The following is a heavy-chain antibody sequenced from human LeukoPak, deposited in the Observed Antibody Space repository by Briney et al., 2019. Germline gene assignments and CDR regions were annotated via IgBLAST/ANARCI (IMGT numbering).Heavy chain of an antibody. CDR1: GFSFSTYG. Sequence: PGRSLRLSCAASGFSFSTYGMQWVRQAPGKGREGVAVIWYDGSNKYYGDSVNGRFTRSRDNSKNTLYLLMDNLRAEDTAVYYCARGYGGYSGYEPYYFDYWGQGTLVTVSS. CDR3: ARGYGGYSGYEPYYFDY. CDR2: IWYDGSNK. J-gene: IGHJ4*02. V-gene: IGHV3-33*01. D-gene: IGHD5-12*01.